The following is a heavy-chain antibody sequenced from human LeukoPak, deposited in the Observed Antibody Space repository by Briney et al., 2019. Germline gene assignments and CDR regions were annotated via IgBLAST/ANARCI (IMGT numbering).Heavy chain of an antibody. Sequence: GGSLRLSCAASGFTFSSYDIHWVRQAPGKGLEWVAVISYDGSNKYYADSVKSRFTISRDNSKNTLYLQMNSLRAEDTAVYYCAKDLFAIAAAGTTPDYWGQGTLVTVSS. CDR2: ISYDGSNK. CDR3: AKDLFAIAAAGTTPDY. V-gene: IGHV3-30*18. CDR1: GFTFSSYD. J-gene: IGHJ4*02. D-gene: IGHD6-13*01.